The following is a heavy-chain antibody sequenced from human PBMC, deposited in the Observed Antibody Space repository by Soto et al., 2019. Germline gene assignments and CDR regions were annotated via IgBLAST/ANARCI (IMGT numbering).Heavy chain of an antibody. D-gene: IGHD1-26*01. CDR1: GGSISSGGYS. J-gene: IGHJ5*02. V-gene: IGHV4-30-2*01. CDR3: ARVAELTGFDP. Sequence: SETLSLTCAVSGGSISSGGYSWSWIRQPPGKGLEWIGYIYHSGSTYYNPSLKSRVTISVDRSKNQFSLKLSSVTAADTAVYYCARVAELTGFDPWGQGTLVTVSS. CDR2: IYHSGST.